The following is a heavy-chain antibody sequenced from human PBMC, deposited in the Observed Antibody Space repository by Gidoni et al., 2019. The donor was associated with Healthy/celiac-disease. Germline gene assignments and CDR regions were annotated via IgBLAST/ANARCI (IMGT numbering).Heavy chain of an antibody. V-gene: IGHV4-39*01. CDR1: GGSISSSSYY. D-gene: IGHD6-19*01. CDR2: IYSSGST. J-gene: IGHJ5*02. Sequence: QLQLQESGPGLVQPSETLSLTCTVSGGSISSSSYYWGCIRQPPGKGLEWIGSIYSSGSTYYNPSLKSRVTISVDTSKNQFSLKLSSVTAADTAVYYCARRSLGSSGWYVWFDPWGQGTLVTVSS. CDR3: ARRSLGSSGWYVWFDP.